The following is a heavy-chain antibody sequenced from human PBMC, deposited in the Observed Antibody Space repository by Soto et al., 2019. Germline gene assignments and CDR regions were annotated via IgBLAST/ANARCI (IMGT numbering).Heavy chain of an antibody. CDR3: ARRSNVMRTDTWDRNAFDI. V-gene: IGHV5-51*01. D-gene: IGHD1-26*01. CDR2: IYPGDSDT. Sequence: PGESLKISCKGSGYSFTSYWIGWVRQMPGKGLEWMGIIYPGDSDTRYSPSFQGQVTISADKSISTAYLQWSSLKASDTAMYYCARRSNVMRTDTWDRNAFDIWGQGTMVTVSS. CDR1: GYSFTSYW. J-gene: IGHJ3*02.